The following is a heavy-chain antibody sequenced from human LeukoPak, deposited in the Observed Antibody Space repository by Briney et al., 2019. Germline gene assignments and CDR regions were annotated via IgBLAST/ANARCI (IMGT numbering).Heavy chain of an antibody. Sequence: GGSLRLSCVVSRFTFTSYAMSWVRQAPGKGLEWVSAISDSGGSTYYADSVKGRFTISRDNSKNTLYLQMNSLRAEDTAVYYCAKGEKTRPFGGVIDYWGQGTLVTVSS. CDR1: RFTFTSYA. V-gene: IGHV3-23*01. D-gene: IGHD3-16*02. J-gene: IGHJ4*02. CDR2: ISDSGGST. CDR3: AKGEKTRPFGGVIDY.